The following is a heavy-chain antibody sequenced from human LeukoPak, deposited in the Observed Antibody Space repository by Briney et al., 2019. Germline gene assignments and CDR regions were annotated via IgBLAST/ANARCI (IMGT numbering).Heavy chain of an antibody. CDR3: ANLERPYPHSNDY. CDR1: GFTFSSYA. V-gene: IGHV3-23*01. Sequence: PGGSLRLSCAASGFTFSSYAMSWVRQAPGKGLEWVSAISGSGGSTYYADSVKGRFTISRDNSKNTLYLQMNSLRAEDTAVHYCANLERPYPHSNDYWGQGTLVTVSS. CDR2: ISGSGGST. J-gene: IGHJ4*02. D-gene: IGHD1-1*01.